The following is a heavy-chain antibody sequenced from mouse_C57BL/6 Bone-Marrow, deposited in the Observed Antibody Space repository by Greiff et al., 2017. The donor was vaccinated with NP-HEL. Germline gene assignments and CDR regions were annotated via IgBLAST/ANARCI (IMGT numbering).Heavy chain of an antibody. CDR2: LHPSSGST. J-gene: IGHJ1*03. Sequence: VQLQQPGAELVKPGASVKLSCKASGSTFPSSLLPWLQPRPCPVLAWIGMLHPSSGSTNYHAKFQSKATLTVDKSSSTAYMQLSSLTSEDSALYDSARGLFYWYYDVWGTGTTGTGSS. CDR3: ARGLFYWYYDV. V-gene: IGHV1-64*01. CDR1: GSTFPSSL.